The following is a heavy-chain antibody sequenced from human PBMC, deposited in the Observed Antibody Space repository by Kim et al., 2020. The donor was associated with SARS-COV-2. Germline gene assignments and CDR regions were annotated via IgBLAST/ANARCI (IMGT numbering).Heavy chain of an antibody. D-gene: IGHD3-10*01. CDR3: ARSLFRERQHLLEY. V-gene: IGHV3-66*01. CDR2: TYSDGNT. J-gene: IGHJ4*02. Sequence: GGSLRLSCAASGFTVSSCYMNWVRQAPGKGLEWLSVTYSDGNTYYSDSVRARFTISRDNSKNMLYLQMNTPGAEDTALYYCARSLFRERQHLLEYWGQGTLVTVSS. CDR1: GFTVSSCY.